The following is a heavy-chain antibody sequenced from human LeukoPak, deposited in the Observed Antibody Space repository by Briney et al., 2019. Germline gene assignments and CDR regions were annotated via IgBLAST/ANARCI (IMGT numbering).Heavy chain of an antibody. Sequence: ASVKVSCKASGDTLISYGISWVRQAPGQGLEWMGWISANNANTNYAQKLQGRVTMTTDTSTSTAYMELRSLRSDDTAVYYCASHKYCSSTSCYAFDIWGQGTMVTVSS. CDR1: GDTLISYG. V-gene: IGHV1-18*01. D-gene: IGHD2-2*01. J-gene: IGHJ3*02. CDR2: ISANNANT. CDR3: ASHKYCSSTSCYAFDI.